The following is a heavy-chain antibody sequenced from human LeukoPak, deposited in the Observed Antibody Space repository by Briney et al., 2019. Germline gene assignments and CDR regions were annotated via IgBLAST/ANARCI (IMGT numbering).Heavy chain of an antibody. CDR3: ARDLSVRGVIDY. D-gene: IGHD3-10*01. CDR1: GYTFTGYY. Sequence: ASVKVSCKASGYTFTGYYMHWVRQAPGQGLEWMGWINPNSGGTNYAQKFQGRVTMTRDTFISTAYMELSRLRSDDTAVYYCARDLSVRGVIDYWGQGTLVTVSS. J-gene: IGHJ4*02. V-gene: IGHV1-2*02. CDR2: INPNSGGT.